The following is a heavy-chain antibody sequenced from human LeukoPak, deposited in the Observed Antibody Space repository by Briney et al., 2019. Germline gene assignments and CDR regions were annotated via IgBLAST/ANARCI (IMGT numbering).Heavy chain of an antibody. CDR3: ARESSGYNL. CDR1: GFTFSSYA. V-gene: IGHV3-64*01. Sequence: GSLRLSCAASGFTFSSYAMHWVRQAPGRGLEYVSAISTNGDGTYYANSVKGRFTISRDNSKNTLYLQMGSLRAEDMALYYCARESSGYNLWGQGTMVTVSS. D-gene: IGHD3-22*01. CDR2: ISTNGDGT. J-gene: IGHJ3*01.